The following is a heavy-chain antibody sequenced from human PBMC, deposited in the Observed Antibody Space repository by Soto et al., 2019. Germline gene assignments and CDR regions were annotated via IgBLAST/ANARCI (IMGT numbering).Heavy chain of an antibody. CDR2: INPSGGST. CDR1: VYTFASYY. J-gene: IGHJ4*02. D-gene: IGHD6-13*01. Sequence: STKVRCKASVYTFASYYMHWVRQAPGQGLEWMGIINPSGGSTSYAQKFQGRVTMTRDTSTSTVYMELSSLRSEDTAVYYCARASSSCRTDYWGQETLVT. V-gene: IGHV1-46*01. CDR3: ARASSSCRTDY.